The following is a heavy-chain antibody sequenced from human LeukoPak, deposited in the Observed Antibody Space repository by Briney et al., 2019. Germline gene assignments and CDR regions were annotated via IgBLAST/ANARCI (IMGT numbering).Heavy chain of an antibody. CDR3: ARQQLLLDC. Sequence: PGGSLRLSCAASGFTFSNAWMSWVRRAPGGGVGWVGHIKSKTDGGTTDYAAPVKGRFTFSRADTRNTLYLQMNSLKTEDTAVYYCARQQLLLDCWGQGALVTVSS. J-gene: IGHJ4*02. V-gene: IGHV3-15*01. CDR2: IKSKTDGGTT. CDR1: GFTFSNAW. D-gene: IGHD6-13*01.